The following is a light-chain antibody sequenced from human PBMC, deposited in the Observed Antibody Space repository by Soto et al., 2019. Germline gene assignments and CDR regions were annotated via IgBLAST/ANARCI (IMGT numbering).Light chain of an antibody. Sequence: SVLPQPPSASGTPGQRVTISCSTSNSRSGSNYVYWYQQLPGTAPKLLIYRNDQRPSGVPDRFSGSKSGTSASLAISGLRSEDEADYYCAKWDDSLRVYVFGTGTRSPS. CDR3: AKWDDSLRVYV. CDR1: NSRSGSNY. CDR2: RND. J-gene: IGLJ1*01. V-gene: IGLV1-47*01.